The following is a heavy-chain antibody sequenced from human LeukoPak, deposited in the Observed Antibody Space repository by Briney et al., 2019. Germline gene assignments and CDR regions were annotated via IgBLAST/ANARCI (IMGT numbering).Heavy chain of an antibody. V-gene: IGHV3-23*01. D-gene: IGHD6-19*01. CDR1: GFSLSNYW. CDR2: ISGSGGST. Sequence: GGSLRLSCAASGFSLSNYWMHWVRQAPGRGLEWVSAISGSGGSTYYADSVKGRFTISRDNSKNTLYLQMNSLRAEDTAVYYCAKDLRAVAAIFDYWGQGTLVTVSS. J-gene: IGHJ4*02. CDR3: AKDLRAVAAIFDY.